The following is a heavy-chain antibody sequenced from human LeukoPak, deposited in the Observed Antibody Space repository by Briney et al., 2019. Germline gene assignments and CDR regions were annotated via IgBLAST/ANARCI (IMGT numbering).Heavy chain of an antibody. CDR2: ISSSGSTI. D-gene: IGHD3-22*01. V-gene: IGHV3-48*03. CDR1: GFTFSNYE. CDR3: ARDDSSGYQIDY. J-gene: IGHJ4*02. Sequence: GGSLRLSCAASGFTFSNYEMNWVRQAPGKGLEWVSFISSSGSTIYYADSVKGRFTISRDNAKNSLYLRMNSLRAEDTAVYYCARDDSSGYQIDYWGQGTLVTVSS.